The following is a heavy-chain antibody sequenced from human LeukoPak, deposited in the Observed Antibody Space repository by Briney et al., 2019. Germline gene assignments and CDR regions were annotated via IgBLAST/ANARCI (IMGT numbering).Heavy chain of an antibody. D-gene: IGHD3-9*01. CDR2: ISSSSSYI. CDR3: ARVRNDILTGYYSPRGYMDV. J-gene: IGHJ6*03. CDR1: GFTFSSYS. V-gene: IGHV3-21*01. Sequence: GGSLRLSCAASGFTFSSYSMNWVRQAPGKGLEWVSSISSSSSYIYYADSVKGRFTISRDNAKSSLYLQMNSLRAEDTAVYYCARVRNDILTGYYSPRGYMDVWGKGTTVTISS.